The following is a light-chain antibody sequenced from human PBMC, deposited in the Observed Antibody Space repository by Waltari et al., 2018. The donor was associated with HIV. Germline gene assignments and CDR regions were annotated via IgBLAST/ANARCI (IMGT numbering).Light chain of an antibody. Sequence: EIVMTQSPATLSVSPGERATLSCRASQSVTSNLAWYQQKPGQAPRLLIYGASTTATGITDRFSGSGSGTEFTLTISRLQSEDFAVYYCQQYNNWPPYTFGQGTKLDIK. CDR1: QSVTSN. J-gene: IGKJ2*01. CDR2: GAS. CDR3: QQYNNWPPYT. V-gene: IGKV3-15*01.